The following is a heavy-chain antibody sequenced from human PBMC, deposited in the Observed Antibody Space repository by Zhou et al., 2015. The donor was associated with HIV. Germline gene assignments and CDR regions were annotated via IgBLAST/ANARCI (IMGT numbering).Heavy chain of an antibody. CDR3: ATDSLSMTTVTADY. V-gene: IGHV1-69*02. Sequence: QVQLVQSGAEVKKPGSSVKVSCKASGGTFSSYTISWVRQAPGQGLEWMGRIIPILGIANYAQKFQGRVTITADKSTSTAYMELSSLRSEDTAVYYCATDSLSMTTVTADYWGQGTLVTVSS. D-gene: IGHD4-11*01. CDR2: IIPILGIA. CDR1: GGTFSSYT. J-gene: IGHJ4*02.